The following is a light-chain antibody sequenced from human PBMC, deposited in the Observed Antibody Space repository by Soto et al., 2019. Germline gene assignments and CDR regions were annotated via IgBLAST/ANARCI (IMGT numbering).Light chain of an antibody. V-gene: IGKV1-5*03. CDR1: QSISSW. Sequence: DIQMTQSPSTLSASVGDRVTIICRASQSISSWLAWYQQKPGKAPKLLIYKASSLESGVPSRFSGGGFGTEFTLTISILQPDDFATYYCQQYNSYLYTFGQGTKVDIK. J-gene: IGKJ2*01. CDR3: QQYNSYLYT. CDR2: KAS.